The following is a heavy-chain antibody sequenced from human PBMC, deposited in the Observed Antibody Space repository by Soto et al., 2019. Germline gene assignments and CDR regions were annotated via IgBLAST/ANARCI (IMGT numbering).Heavy chain of an antibody. V-gene: IGHV1-18*01. Sequence: QVHLVQSGVEVKTPGASVKVSCQASGYTFFTYDISWVRQAPGQGLEWMGWISTYSGDTKYAQKYQGRVTMTPDTSKTTSYLELSSLISDNTAVYYCAIHHGHTTSEKWFDPWGKGTLVSVYS. CDR1: GYTFFTYD. CDR2: ISTYSGDT. J-gene: IGHJ5*02. D-gene: IGHD1-1*01. CDR3: AIHHGHTTSEKWFDP.